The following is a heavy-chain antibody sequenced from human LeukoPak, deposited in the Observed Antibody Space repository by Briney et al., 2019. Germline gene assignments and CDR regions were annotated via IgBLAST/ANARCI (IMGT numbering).Heavy chain of an antibody. D-gene: IGHD3-3*01. Sequence: SETLSLTCSVSGDSISSSGYYWGWIRQPPGRGLEWIGSIYYRGNTYFNPSLKSRVTISLDTSKNQFSLKLTSVTAADTAVYYCATERRYWSGYYNWFDPWGQGTLVAVSS. CDR1: GDSISSSGYY. CDR2: IYYRGNT. V-gene: IGHV4-39*07. J-gene: IGHJ5*02. CDR3: ATERRYWSGYYNWFDP.